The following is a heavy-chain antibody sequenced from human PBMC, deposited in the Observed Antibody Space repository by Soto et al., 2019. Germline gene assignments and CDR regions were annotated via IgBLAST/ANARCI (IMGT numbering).Heavy chain of an antibody. Sequence: PSETLSLTCTVSGGSLSSYYWSWIRQPPGKGLEWIGYIYYSGSTNYNPSLKSRVTISVDTSKNQFSLKLSSVTAADTAVYYCASYRTEFDYWGQGTLVTVSS. CDR2: IYYSGST. CDR1: GGSLSSYY. V-gene: IGHV4-59*08. CDR3: ASYRTEFDY. J-gene: IGHJ4*02. D-gene: IGHD1-1*01.